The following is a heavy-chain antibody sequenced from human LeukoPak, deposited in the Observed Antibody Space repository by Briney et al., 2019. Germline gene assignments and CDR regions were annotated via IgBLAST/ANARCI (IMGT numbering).Heavy chain of an antibody. J-gene: IGHJ3*02. CDR3: ARDRVVVVPGAFDI. CDR2: TYSGGST. D-gene: IGHD3-22*01. Sequence: GGSLRLSCAASGFTVSSNYMSWVRQAPGKGLEWVSVTYSGGSTYYADSVKGRSTISRDNSKNTLYLQMNSLRAEDTAVYYCARDRVVVVPGAFDIWGQGTMVTVSS. CDR1: GFTVSSNY. V-gene: IGHV3-53*01.